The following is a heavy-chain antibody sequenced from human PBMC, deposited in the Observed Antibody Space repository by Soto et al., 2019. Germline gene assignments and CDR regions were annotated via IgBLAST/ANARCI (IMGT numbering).Heavy chain of an antibody. D-gene: IGHD3-22*01. CDR2: FDPEDGET. V-gene: IGHV1-24*01. J-gene: IGHJ4*02. CDR3: ATAGYYDSSGFTFDY. Sequence: ASVKVSCKVSGYTLTELSMHWVLQAPGKGLEWMGGFDPEDGETIYAQKFQGRVTMTEDTSTDTAYMELSSLRSEDTAVYYCATAGYYDSSGFTFDYWGQGTLVTVSS. CDR1: GYTLTELS.